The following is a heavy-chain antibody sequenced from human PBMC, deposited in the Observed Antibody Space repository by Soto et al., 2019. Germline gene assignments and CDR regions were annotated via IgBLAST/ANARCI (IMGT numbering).Heavy chain of an antibody. D-gene: IGHD3-22*01. V-gene: IGHV3-49*04. CDR3: TRPDYYDSSGYYYYFDY. J-gene: IGHJ4*02. Sequence: GGSLRLSCTASGFTFGDYAMSWVRQAPGKGLEWEGFIRSKAYGGTTEYAASVKGRFTISRDDSKSIAYLQMNSLKTEDTAVYYCTRPDYYDSSGYYYYFDYWGQGTLVTVSS. CDR1: GFTFGDYA. CDR2: IRSKAYGGTT.